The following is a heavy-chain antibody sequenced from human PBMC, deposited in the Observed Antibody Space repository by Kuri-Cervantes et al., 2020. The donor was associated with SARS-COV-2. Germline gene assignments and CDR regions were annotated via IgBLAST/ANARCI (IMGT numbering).Heavy chain of an antibody. J-gene: IGHJ2*01. Sequence: GESLKISCAASGFTFSSYDMHWVRQATGKGLEWVSAIGTAGDPYYPGSVKGRFTISRENAKNSLYLQMNSLRAGDTAVYYCARAGTAPHGYFDLWGRGTLVTVSS. CDR1: GFTFSSYD. CDR2: IGTAGDP. D-gene: IGHD6-13*01. CDR3: ARAGTAPHGYFDL. V-gene: IGHV3-13*05.